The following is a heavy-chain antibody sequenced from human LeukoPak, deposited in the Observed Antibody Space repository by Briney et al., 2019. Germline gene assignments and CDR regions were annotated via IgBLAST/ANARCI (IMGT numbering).Heavy chain of an antibody. J-gene: IGHJ6*03. V-gene: IGHV3-7*01. CDR1: GFTFSNYW. CDR3: ARDRPQQWLVRGQRGYYYYMDV. CDR2: IMQDGSEK. Sequence: PGGSLRLSCAASGFTFSNYWMTWVRQAPGKGLEWVANIMQDGSEKYYVDSVKGRFTISRDIAKNSLYLQMNSLRAEDTAVYYCARDRPQQWLVRGQRGYYYYMDVWGKGTTVTISS. D-gene: IGHD6-19*01.